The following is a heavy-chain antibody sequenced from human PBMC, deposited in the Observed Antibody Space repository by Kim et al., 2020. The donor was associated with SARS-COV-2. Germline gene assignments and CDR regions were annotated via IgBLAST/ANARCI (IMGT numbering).Heavy chain of an antibody. J-gene: IGHJ4*02. Sequence: SVKVSYKASGGTFSSYAISWVRQAPGQGLEWMGGIIPIFGTANYAQKFQGRVTITADESTSTAYMELSRLRSEDTAVYYCAREDCSGGSCYFDFDYWGQGTLVTVSS. V-gene: IGHV1-69*13. D-gene: IGHD2-15*01. CDR2: IIPIFGTA. CDR3: AREDCSGGSCYFDFDY. CDR1: GGTFSSYA.